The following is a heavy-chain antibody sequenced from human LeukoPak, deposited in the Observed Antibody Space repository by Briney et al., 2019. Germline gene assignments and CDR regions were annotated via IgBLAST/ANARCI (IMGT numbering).Heavy chain of an antibody. D-gene: IGHD6-19*01. CDR3: ARDPEYSSGWSNWFDP. J-gene: IGHJ5*02. CDR2: IIPIFGTA. CDR1: GGTFSSYA. Sequence: SVKVSCKASGGTFSSYAVSWVRQAPGQGLEWMGGIIPIFGTANYAQKFQGRVTITADESTSTAYMELSSLRSEDTAVYYCARDPEYSSGWSNWFDPWGQGTLVTVSS. V-gene: IGHV1-69*13.